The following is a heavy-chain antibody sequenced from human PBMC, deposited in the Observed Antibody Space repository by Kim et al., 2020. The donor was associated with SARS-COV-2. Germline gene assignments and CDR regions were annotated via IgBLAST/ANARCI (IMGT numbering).Heavy chain of an antibody. CDR1: GGSFSGYY. V-gene: IGHV4-34*01. J-gene: IGHJ6*02. CDR2: INHSGST. Sequence: SETLSLTCAVYGGSFSGYYWSWIRQPPGKGLEWIGEINHSGSTNYNPSLKSRVTISVDTSKNQFSLKLSSVTAADTAVYYCARKVGGYCSGGSCYYYYGMDVWGHGTTVTVSS. CDR3: ARKVGGYCSGGSCYYYYGMDV. D-gene: IGHD2-15*01.